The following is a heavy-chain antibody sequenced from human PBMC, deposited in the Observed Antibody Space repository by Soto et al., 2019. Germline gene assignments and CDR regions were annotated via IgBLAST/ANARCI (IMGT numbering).Heavy chain of an antibody. CDR1: GYTFSRYG. CDR2: ISGFNGNT. J-gene: IGHJ4*02. Sequence: QVQLVQSGAEVKKPGASVRVSCKASGYTFSRYGISSVRQPPGQGREWMGRISGFNGNTKESEKLQGRVTLTTDTAANTAHMELRGLRSDDTAVYYCARASAYSTPWSFDNWGQGTLVTVSS. V-gene: IGHV1-18*01. D-gene: IGHD6-13*01. CDR3: ARASAYSTPWSFDN.